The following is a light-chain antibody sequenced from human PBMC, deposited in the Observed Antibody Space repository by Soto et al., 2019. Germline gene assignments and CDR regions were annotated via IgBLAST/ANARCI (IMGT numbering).Light chain of an antibody. V-gene: IGKV3-20*01. Sequence: FTPSPLPLPLSPEERATRPCRARQGVSSSSLAWYQQKPGQAPRLLIYGASSRATGIPDRFSGSGSGTDFTLTISRLETKDFAVYCCQQYGSSPPTFGQGTKVDI. CDR3: QQYGSSPPT. CDR2: GAS. J-gene: IGKJ1*01. CDR1: QGVSSSS.